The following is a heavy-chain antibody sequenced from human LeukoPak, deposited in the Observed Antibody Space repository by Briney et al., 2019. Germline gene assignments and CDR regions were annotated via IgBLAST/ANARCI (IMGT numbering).Heavy chain of an antibody. CDR3: ARLTPRLWSGYYNGGDALDY. CDR2: ISSSGSTI. D-gene: IGHD3-3*01. Sequence: GGSLRLSCAASGFTFSDYYMSWIRQAPGKGLEWVSYISSSGSTIYYADSVKGRFTISRDNAKNSLYLQMNSLRAEDTAVYYCARLTPRLWSGYYNGGDALDYWGQGTLVTVSS. V-gene: IGHV3-11*04. J-gene: IGHJ4*02. CDR1: GFTFSDYY.